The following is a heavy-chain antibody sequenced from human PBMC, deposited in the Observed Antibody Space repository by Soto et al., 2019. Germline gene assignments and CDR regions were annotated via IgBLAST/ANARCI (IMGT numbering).Heavy chain of an antibody. J-gene: IGHJ4*02. V-gene: IGHV1-69*01. CDR3: AMIDYSSGSDY. Sequence: QVQLVQSGAEVKKPGSSVKVSCKASGGTFSSYPLSWVRQAPGQGLEWMGGIIPIFGTTKYAQKSQGRVTIIADESTTTAYMELSSLRSEDTAVYYCAMIDYSSGSDYWGQGTLVTVSS. CDR2: IIPIFGTT. CDR1: GGTFSSYP. D-gene: IGHD6-19*01.